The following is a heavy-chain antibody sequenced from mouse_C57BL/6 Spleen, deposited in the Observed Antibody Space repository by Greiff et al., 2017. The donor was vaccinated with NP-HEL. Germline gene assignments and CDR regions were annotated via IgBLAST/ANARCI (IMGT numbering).Heavy chain of an antibody. V-gene: IGHV2-6*01. J-gene: IGHJ3*01. Sequence: VKLVESGPGLVAPSQSLSITCTVSGFSLTSYGVDWVRQSPGKGLEWLGVIWGVGSTNYNSALKSRLSISKDNSKSQVFLKMNSLQTEDTAMYYCASRDYSNSWFAYWGQGTLVTVSA. D-gene: IGHD2-5*01. CDR1: GFSLTSYG. CDR2: IWGVGST. CDR3: ASRDYSNSWFAY.